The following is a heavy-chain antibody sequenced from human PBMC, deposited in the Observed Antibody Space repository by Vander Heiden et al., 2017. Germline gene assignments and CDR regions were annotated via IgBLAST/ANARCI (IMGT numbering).Heavy chain of an antibody. V-gene: IGHV1-18*01. CDR3: ARIGVYNYGFDF. CDR2: ISAFNGNT. CDR1: GYTFTSYD. D-gene: IGHD5-18*01. J-gene: IGHJ4*02. Sequence: DQSGPEVKKPGASVKVSCKTSGYTFTSYDITWVRQAPGQGLEWVGSISAFNGNTYIAPKLHDRVSLTRDISTATVNLELIGLKSGDTAIYYCARIGVYNYGFDFWGQGSLVTVSS.